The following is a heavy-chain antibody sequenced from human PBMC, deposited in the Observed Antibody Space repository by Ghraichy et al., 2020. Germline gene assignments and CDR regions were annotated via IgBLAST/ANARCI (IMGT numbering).Heavy chain of an antibody. D-gene: IGHD6-19*01. J-gene: IGHJ4*02. CDR1: GFTVSSNY. Sequence: GGSLRLSCAASGFTVSSNYMSWVRQAPGKGLEWVSVIYSGGSTYYADSVKGRFTISRDNSKNTLYLQMNSLRAEDTAGYYCESEGRSGWQYYFDYWGQGTLVTVSS. V-gene: IGHV3-53*01. CDR3: ESEGRSGWQYYFDY. CDR2: IYSGGST.